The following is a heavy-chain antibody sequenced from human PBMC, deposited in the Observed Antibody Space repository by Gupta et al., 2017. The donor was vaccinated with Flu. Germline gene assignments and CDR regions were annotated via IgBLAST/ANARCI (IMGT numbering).Heavy chain of an antibody. Sequence: EMQLVESGGGLVQPGGSLRLSCAASGFTFSRYWMLWVRQAPGKGLVWVSRINSDGSSTNYADSVKGRFTISRDNAKNTLYLQMNSLRGEDTAVYYCARASRRTYYYDTSGLLDAFDIWGQGTMATVSS. J-gene: IGHJ3*02. CDR2: INSDGSST. V-gene: IGHV3-74*01. CDR3: ARASRRTYYYDTSGLLDAFDI. D-gene: IGHD3-22*01. CDR1: GFTFSRYW.